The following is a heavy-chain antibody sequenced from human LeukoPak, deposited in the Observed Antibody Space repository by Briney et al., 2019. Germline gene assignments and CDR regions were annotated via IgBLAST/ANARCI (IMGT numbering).Heavy chain of an antibody. CDR1: GFTFSDYA. D-gene: IGHD2-8*02. Sequence: TGGPLRLSCAASGFTFSDYAMSWVRQAPGKGLEWVSAISGSGGGTYYADSVKGRFTISRDNSMNTLYLQMNSLRAEDTAVYYCAAVYCCCSDFFDFGAQRALLSLS. CDR3: AAVYCCCSDFFDF. J-gene: IGHJ4*02. V-gene: IGHV3-23*01. CDR2: ISGSGGGT.